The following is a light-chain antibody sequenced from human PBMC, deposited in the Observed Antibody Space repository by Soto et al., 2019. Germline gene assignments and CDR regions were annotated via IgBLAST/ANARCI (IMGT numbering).Light chain of an antibody. CDR1: QTLLHTNGYNY. Sequence: DIVMTQSPLSLPVTPGEPASISCRSSQTLLHTNGYNYLECYLQKPGQSPQLLIYLGSDRASGVPHRFSGSGSGTDFKLKISRVEAEDVGGYYSMQGLSGFTFGPGTKVEIK. V-gene: IGKV2-28*01. CDR3: MQGLSGFT. CDR2: LGS. J-gene: IGKJ3*01.